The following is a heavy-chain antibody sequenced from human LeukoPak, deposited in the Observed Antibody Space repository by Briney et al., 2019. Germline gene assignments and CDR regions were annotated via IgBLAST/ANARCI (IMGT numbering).Heavy chain of an antibody. CDR1: GYNFTNYW. Sequence: GESLKISCKGSGYNFTNYWIGWVRQMPGKGLEWMGIIYPGVSDTRYSPSFQGQVTISADKSISTAYLQWSSLKASDTAMYFCARLDTAMATSRFDPWGQGTLVTVSS. V-gene: IGHV5-51*01. J-gene: IGHJ5*02. D-gene: IGHD5-18*01. CDR2: IYPGVSDT. CDR3: ARLDTAMATSRFDP.